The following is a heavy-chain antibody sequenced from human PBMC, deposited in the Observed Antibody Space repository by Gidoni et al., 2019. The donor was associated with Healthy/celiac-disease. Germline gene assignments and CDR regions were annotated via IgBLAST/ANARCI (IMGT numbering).Heavy chain of an antibody. CDR2: INHSGST. Sequence: QVQLQQWGAGSLKPAETLSVTCAGYGGSFRGYYWNWFRQPPGKGLEWIGEINHSGSTNYNPSLKSRVTISVDTSKNQFSLKLSSVTAADTAVYYCARGRGIAVIRPYDYWGQGTLVTVSS. CDR3: ARGRGIAVIRPYDY. V-gene: IGHV4-34*01. J-gene: IGHJ4*02. CDR1: GGSFRGYY. D-gene: IGHD6-19*01.